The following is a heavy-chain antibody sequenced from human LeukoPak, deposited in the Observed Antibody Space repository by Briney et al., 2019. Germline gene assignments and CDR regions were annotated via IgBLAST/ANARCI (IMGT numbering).Heavy chain of an antibody. CDR1: GYTFTDYY. J-gene: IGHJ4*02. V-gene: IGHV1-2*02. CDR2: INPNSGGT. Sequence: ASVKVSCKASGYTFTDYYMHWVRQAPGQGLEWMGWINPNSGGTDYAQKFQGRVTMTRDTSISTAYMELSSLRSEDTAVYYCARAGDYYDSSGSTYWGQGTLVTVSS. D-gene: IGHD3-22*01. CDR3: ARAGDYYDSSGSTY.